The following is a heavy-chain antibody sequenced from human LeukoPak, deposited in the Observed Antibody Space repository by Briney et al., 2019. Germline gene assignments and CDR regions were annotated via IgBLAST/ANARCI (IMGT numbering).Heavy chain of an antibody. CDR3: ARGPYDSSGYDAFDI. V-gene: IGHV4-34*01. J-gene: IGHJ3*02. CDR2: INHSGST. CDR1: GGSFSGYY. Sequence: SETLSLTCAVYGGSFSGYYWRWIRQSPGKGLAWIGEINHSGSTNYNPSLKSRVTISVDTSKNQFFLKLSSVTAADTAVYYCARGPYDSSGYDAFDIWGQGTMVTVSS. D-gene: IGHD3-22*01.